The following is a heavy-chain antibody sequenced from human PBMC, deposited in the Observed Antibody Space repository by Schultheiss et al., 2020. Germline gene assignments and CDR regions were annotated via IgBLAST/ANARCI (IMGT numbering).Heavy chain of an antibody. CDR1: GFTFSSYG. CDR2: IWYDGSNK. J-gene: IGHJ6*03. Sequence: GESLKISCAASGFTFSSYGMHWVRQAPGKGLEWVAVIWYDGSNKYYADSVKGRFTISRDNSKNTLYLQMNSLRAEDTAVYYCARGARYCSGGSCYFTAIYYYYMDVWGKGTTVTVSS. V-gene: IGHV3-33*01. D-gene: IGHD2-15*01. CDR3: ARGARYCSGGSCYFTAIYYYYMDV.